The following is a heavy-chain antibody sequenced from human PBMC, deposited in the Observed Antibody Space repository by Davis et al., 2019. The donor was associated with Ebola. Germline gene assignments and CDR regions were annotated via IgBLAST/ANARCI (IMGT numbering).Heavy chain of an antibody. CDR1: GFTFTSYT. J-gene: IGHJ5*02. V-gene: IGHV3-21*04. D-gene: IGHD3-22*01. CDR3: AKGDKTRLYFDTSHDH. Sequence: GESLKISCAASGFTFTSYTMNSVRQAPGQGLEWVSSISSSSSYIYYADSVKGRFTISRDNVKNSLYLQMNSLRAGDTAVYYCAKGDKTRLYFDTSHDHWGQGTLVTVSS. CDR2: ISSSSSYI.